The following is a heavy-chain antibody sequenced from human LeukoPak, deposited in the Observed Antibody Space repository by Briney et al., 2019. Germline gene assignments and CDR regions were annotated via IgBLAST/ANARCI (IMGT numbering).Heavy chain of an antibody. D-gene: IGHD1-26*01. Sequence: GGSLRLSCAVSGFTFSSYSMNWVRQAPGKGLEWVSSISSSSSYIYYADSVKGRFTISRDNAKNSLYLQMNSLRAEDTAVYYCARGVGALAPDAFDIWGQGTMVTVSS. CDR1: GFTFSSYS. CDR2: ISSSSSYI. CDR3: ARGVGALAPDAFDI. V-gene: IGHV3-21*01. J-gene: IGHJ3*02.